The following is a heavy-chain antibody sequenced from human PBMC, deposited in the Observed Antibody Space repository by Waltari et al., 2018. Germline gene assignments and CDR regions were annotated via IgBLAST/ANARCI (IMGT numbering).Heavy chain of an antibody. D-gene: IGHD6-13*01. CDR2: INHSGST. CDR1: GGSFSGYY. CDR3: ARPEGSSWPPWFDY. Sequence: QVQLQQWGAGLLKPSETLSLTCAVYGGSFSGYYWSWIRQPPGKGLEWIGEINHSGSTNSNPSLKSRVTISVDTSKNQFSLKLSSVTAADTAVYYCARPEGSSWPPWFDYWGQGTLVTVSS. V-gene: IGHV4-34*01. J-gene: IGHJ4*02.